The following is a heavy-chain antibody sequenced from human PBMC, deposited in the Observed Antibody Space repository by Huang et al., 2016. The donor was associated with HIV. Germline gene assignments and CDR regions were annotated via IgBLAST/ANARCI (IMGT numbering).Heavy chain of an antibody. V-gene: IGHV3-30*04. Sequence: QVQLVESGGGVVQPGRSLSLSCAASGFTFSTYAMHWVRQAQGKGLEWVAVISYDGRNKYSTDSVKGRFTISRDNSKNALYLQMNSLRAEDTAVYYCARRAVAGIYYYYYMDVWGKGTTVTVSS. CDR2: ISYDGRNK. D-gene: IGHD6-19*01. CDR1: GFTFSTYA. J-gene: IGHJ6*03. CDR3: ARRAVAGIYYYYYMDV.